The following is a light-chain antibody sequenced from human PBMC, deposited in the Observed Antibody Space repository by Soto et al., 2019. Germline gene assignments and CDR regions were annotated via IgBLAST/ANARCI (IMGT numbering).Light chain of an antibody. V-gene: IGKV3-15*01. CDR1: QSVSSN. Sequence: ELVMTQSQATLSVAPGERATLACRASQSVSSNLAWYQQKPGQAPRLLIYGASTRATGIPARFSGSGSGTEFTLTISSLQSEDISVYYCQQYNNWPPWTFDQGTKVEIK. CDR3: QQYNNWPPWT. CDR2: GAS. J-gene: IGKJ1*01.